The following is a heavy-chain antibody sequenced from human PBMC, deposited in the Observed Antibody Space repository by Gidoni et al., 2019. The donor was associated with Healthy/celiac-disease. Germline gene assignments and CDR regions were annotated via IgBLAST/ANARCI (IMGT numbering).Heavy chain of an antibody. CDR3: AIVVVVAATDDYYYGMDV. J-gene: IGHJ6*02. V-gene: IGHV1-69*06. D-gene: IGHD2-15*01. CDR1: GRTFRSYA. CDR2: IIPIFGTA. Sequence: QVPAVQSGAELKKPGSSVKLSCQSSGRTFRSYANSWVRQAAGQGLEWMGGIIPIFGTANYAQKFQGRVTITADKYTSTAYMELSSLRSEDTAVYYCAIVVVVAATDDYYYGMDVWGQGTTVTVSS.